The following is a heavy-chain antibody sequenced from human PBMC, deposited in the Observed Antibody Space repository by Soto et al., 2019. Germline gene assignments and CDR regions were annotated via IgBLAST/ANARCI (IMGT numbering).Heavy chain of an antibody. CDR1: GGTFSSYA. D-gene: IGHD4-17*01. CDR3: ARYSLGHGDFYPLYYYYYGMDV. Sequence: GASVKVSCKASGGTFSSYAISWVRQAPGQGLEWMGGTIPIFGTANYAQKFQGRVTITADESTSTAYMELSSLRSEDTAVYYCARYSLGHGDFYPLYYYYYGMDVWGQGTTVTVSS. J-gene: IGHJ6*02. CDR2: TIPIFGTA. V-gene: IGHV1-69*13.